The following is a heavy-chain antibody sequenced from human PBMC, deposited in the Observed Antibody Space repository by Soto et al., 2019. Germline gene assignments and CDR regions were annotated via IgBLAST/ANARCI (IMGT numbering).Heavy chain of an antibody. D-gene: IGHD6-13*01. CDR1: GFTFSSYG. J-gene: IGHJ6*02. CDR3: ARDQEAAADFYYYGMDV. CDR2: IWYDGSNK. Sequence: GSLRLSCAASGFTFSSYGMHWVRQAPGKGLEWVAVIWYDGSNKYYADSVKGRFTISRDNSKNTLYLQMNSLRAEDTAVYYCARDQEAAADFYYYGMDVWGQGTTVTVSS. V-gene: IGHV3-33*01.